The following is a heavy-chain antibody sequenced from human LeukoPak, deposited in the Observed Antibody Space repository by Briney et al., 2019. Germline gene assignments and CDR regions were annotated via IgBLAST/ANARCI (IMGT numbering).Heavy chain of an antibody. J-gene: IGHJ4*02. Sequence: GRSLRLSCAASGFTFSSYGMPWVRQAPGKGLEWVAVISYNGSNKYYADSVKGRFTISRNNSKNTLYLQMNSQRADDTDVYYWAKGSVRDFWSGYYPEDHWGQGTLLTVSS. CDR3: AKGSVRDFWSGYYPEDH. V-gene: IGHV3-30*18. CDR1: GFTFSSYG. D-gene: IGHD3-3*01. CDR2: ISYNGSNK.